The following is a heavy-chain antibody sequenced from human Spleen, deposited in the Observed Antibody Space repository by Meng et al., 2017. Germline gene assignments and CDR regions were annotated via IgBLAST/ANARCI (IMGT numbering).Heavy chain of an antibody. CDR1: GGSVSSGNYY. CDR3: ARSYGSGTYWYFDL. Sequence: QGELQESGPGLVRPSETLSLTGTVSGGSVSSGNYYWSWVRQPPGKGLEWIGFIYHTGSTDCNPSLKRRVTISVDTSNNHFSLKLTSVTAADTAVYYCARSYGSGTYWYFDLWGRGTLVTVSS. D-gene: IGHD3-10*01. V-gene: IGHV4-61*03. CDR2: IYHTGST. J-gene: IGHJ2*01.